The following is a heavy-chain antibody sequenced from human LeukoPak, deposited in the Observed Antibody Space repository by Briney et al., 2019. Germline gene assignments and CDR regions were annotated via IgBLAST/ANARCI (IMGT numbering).Heavy chain of an antibody. CDR3: ARLLPALRFLEWTDWFDP. J-gene: IGHJ5*02. CDR2: IYYSGST. Sequence: PAETLSLTCTVSGVSISSYYWSWIRQPPGKGLEWIGYIYYSGSTNYNPSLKRRVTISVDTSKNKFSPKLSPVTAADTAVYSCARLLPALRFLEWTDWFDPWGQGTLVTVSS. CDR1: GVSISSYY. D-gene: IGHD3-3*01. V-gene: IGHV4-59*08.